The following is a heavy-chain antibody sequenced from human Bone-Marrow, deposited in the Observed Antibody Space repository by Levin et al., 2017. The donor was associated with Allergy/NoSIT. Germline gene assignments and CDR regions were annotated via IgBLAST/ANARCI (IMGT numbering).Heavy chain of an antibody. D-gene: IGHD7-27*01. J-gene: IGHJ4*02. Sequence: GGSLRLSCVVSGFSFSNYWMSWVRQAPGKGLEWVATVKPDGSGTYYVDSLKGRFTISRDNARNSLYLQMDTLRAEDTAVYYCARGSNWGGDYWGRGALVSVSS. CDR1: GFSFSNYW. V-gene: IGHV3-7*04. CDR3: ARGSNWGGDY. CDR2: VKPDGSGT.